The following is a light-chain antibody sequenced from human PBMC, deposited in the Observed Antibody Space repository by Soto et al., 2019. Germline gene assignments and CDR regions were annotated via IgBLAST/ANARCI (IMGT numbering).Light chain of an antibody. CDR3: VLYMGSGISV. CDR1: SGSVSTSYY. CDR2: STN. J-gene: IGLJ3*02. V-gene: IGLV8-61*01. Sequence: QTVVTQEPSFSVSPGGTVTLTCGLSSGSVSTSYYPSWYQQTPGQAPRTPIYSTNTRSSGVPDRFSGSILGNKAALIITGAQADDESDYYCVLYMGSGISVFGGGTKLTVL.